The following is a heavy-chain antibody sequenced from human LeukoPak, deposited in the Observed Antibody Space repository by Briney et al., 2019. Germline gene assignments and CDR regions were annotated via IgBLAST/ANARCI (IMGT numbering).Heavy chain of an antibody. CDR2: ISYDGSNK. J-gene: IGHJ6*02. D-gene: IGHD2-2*01. CDR3: AKDSPLAASPHHIVVVPAAMSLMDV. CDR1: GFTFSSYG. Sequence: GRSLRLSCAASGFTFSSYGMHWVRQAPGKGLEWVAVISYDGSNKYYADSVKGRFTISRDNSKNTLYLQMNSLRAEDTAEYYCAKDSPLAASPHHIVVVPAAMSLMDVWGQGTTVTVSS. V-gene: IGHV3-30*18.